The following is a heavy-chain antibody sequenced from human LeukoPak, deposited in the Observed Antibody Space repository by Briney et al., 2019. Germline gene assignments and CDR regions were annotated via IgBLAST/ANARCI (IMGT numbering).Heavy chain of an antibody. D-gene: IGHD3-16*01. J-gene: IGHJ5*02. V-gene: IGHV4-59*01. CDR1: GGSITNYY. CDR2: IYNSGNT. CDR3: ARVGEVSWCDP. Sequence: SETLSLTCTVSGGSITNYYWSWIRQPPGKGLEWIGYIYNSGNTKYNPSLKSRVTISVDTSKNQFSLKLTSVTAADTAVYYCARVGEVSWCDPWGQGTLVTVSS.